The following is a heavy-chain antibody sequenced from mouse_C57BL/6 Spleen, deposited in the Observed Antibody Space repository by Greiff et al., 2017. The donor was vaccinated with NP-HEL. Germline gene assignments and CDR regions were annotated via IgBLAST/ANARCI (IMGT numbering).Heavy chain of an antibody. V-gene: IGHV1-18*01. D-gene: IGHD1-1*01. J-gene: IGHJ4*01. CDR3: ARLYGSSSYYYAMDY. CDR1: GYTFTDYN. Sequence: EVKLMESGPELVKPGASVKIPCKASGYTFTDYNMDWVKQSHGKSLEWIGDINPNNGGTIYNQKFKGKATLTVDKSSSTAYMELRSLTSEDTAVYYCARLYGSSSYYYAMDYWGQGTSVTVSS. CDR2: INPNNGGT.